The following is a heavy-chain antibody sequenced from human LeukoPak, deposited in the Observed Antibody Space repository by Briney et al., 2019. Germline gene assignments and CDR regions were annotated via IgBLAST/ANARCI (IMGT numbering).Heavy chain of an antibody. CDR3: AKDGGLWVSAHWGDS. CDR2: ITTSDGNT. CDR1: GGTFSSYA. Sequence: SCKASGGTFSSYAMSWVRQAPGKGLEWVSTITTSDGNTYYADSVKGRFTVSRDNSKNTLYLQMNSLRAEDTAVYYCAKDGGLWVSAHWGDSWGRGTLVTVSS. J-gene: IGHJ4*02. V-gene: IGHV3-23*01. D-gene: IGHD7-27*01.